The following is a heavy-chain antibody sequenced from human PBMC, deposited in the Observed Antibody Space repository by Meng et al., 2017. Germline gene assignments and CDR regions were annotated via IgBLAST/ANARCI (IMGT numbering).Heavy chain of an antibody. CDR3: AKGPQTTKSLTAY. CDR1: GFTFSSYA. Sequence: EGRLGESGGGLVQPGGSLRLSWAASGFTFSSYAMSWVRQAPGKGLEWVSAISGSGGSTYYADSVKGRFTISRDNSKNTLYLQMNSLRAEDTAVYYCAKGPQTTKSLTAYWGQGTLVTISS. D-gene: IGHD2-21*02. J-gene: IGHJ4*02. V-gene: IGHV3-23*04. CDR2: ISGSGGST.